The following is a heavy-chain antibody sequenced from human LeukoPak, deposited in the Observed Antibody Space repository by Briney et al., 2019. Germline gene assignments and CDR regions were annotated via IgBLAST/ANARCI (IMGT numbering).Heavy chain of an antibody. CDR3: AKDLIWFGEFNFDY. V-gene: IGHV3-23*01. CDR1: GYTFSSYA. J-gene: IGHJ4*02. Sequence: PGGSLRLSCAASGYTFSSYAMSWVRQAPGKGLEWVSAISGSGGSTYYADSVKGRFTISRDNSKNTLYLQMNSLRAEDTAVYYCAKDLIWFGEFNFDYWGQGTLVTVSS. CDR2: ISGSGGST. D-gene: IGHD3-10*01.